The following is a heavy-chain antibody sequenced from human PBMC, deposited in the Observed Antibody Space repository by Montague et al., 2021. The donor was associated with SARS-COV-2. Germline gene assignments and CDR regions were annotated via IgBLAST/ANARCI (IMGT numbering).Heavy chain of an antibody. CDR2: IYYSGNT. CDR1: GGSISSSSYY. CDR3: ASALGYCSSTSCYSVYGMDV. V-gene: IGHV4-39*01. D-gene: IGHD2-2*01. J-gene: IGHJ6*02. Sequence: SETLSLTCTVSGGSISSSSYYWGWIRQPPGKGLEWIGSIYYSGNTYYNPSLKSRVTIPVDTSKNQFSLKLSSVTAADTAVYYCASALGYCSSTSCYSVYGMDVWGQGTTVTVSS.